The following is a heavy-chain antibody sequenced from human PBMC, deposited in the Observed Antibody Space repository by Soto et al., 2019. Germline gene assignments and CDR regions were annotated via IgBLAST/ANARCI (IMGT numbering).Heavy chain of an antibody. J-gene: IGHJ2*01. V-gene: IGHV3-30*18. CDR3: AKEFREVAGPWYFDL. CDR2: VGSNGRTK. Sequence: GGSLRLSCEASGFTFSNYGIHWVRQAPGKGMEWVAVVGSNGRTKYYADSVKGRFTISRDSYRNTVFLQMNSLRDEDTAMYYCAKEFREVAGPWYFDLWGRGTLVTVSS. D-gene: IGHD6-19*01. CDR1: GFTFSNYG.